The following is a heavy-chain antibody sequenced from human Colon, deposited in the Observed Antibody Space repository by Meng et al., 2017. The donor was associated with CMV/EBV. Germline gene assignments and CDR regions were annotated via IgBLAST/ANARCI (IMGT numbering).Heavy chain of an antibody. CDR3: AKDLAVATTS. D-gene: IGHD6-19*01. Sequence: SLKISCAASGFTFDDYAMHWVRQAPGKGLEWVSGISSNSGIIAYADSVKGRFTISRDSAKNSLYLQMISLRDEDTALYYCAKDLAVATTSWGQGTLVTVSS. V-gene: IGHV3-9*01. CDR2: ISSNSGII. J-gene: IGHJ5*02. CDR1: GFTFDDYA.